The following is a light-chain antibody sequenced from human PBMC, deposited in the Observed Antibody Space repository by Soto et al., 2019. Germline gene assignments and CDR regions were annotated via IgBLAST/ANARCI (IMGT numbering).Light chain of an antibody. Sequence: DIHMTHSPSTLSASLGYRVTITCRASQSISSWLAWYQQKPGKAPKLLIYKASSLESGVPSRFSGSGSGTEFTLTISSLEPEDFAVYYCQQLTDWPPQWTFGQGTKVDIK. CDR1: QSISSW. CDR2: KAS. V-gene: IGKV1-5*03. J-gene: IGKJ1*01. CDR3: QQLTDWPPQWT.